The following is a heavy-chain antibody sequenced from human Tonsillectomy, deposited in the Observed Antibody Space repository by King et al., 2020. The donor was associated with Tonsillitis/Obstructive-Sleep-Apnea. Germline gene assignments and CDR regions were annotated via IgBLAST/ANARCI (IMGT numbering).Heavy chain of an antibody. CDR1: GFTFSSYA. V-gene: IGHV3-23*04. D-gene: IGHD2-2*01. CDR3: AKAGDIGVVPAATIDY. Sequence: VQLVESGGGLVQPGGSLRLSCAASGFTFSSYAMSWVRQAPGKGLEWVSAISGSGGSTYYADSVKGRFTISRDNSKNTLYLQMNSLRAEDTAVYCCAKAGDIGVVPAATIDYWGQGTLVTVSS. J-gene: IGHJ4*02. CDR2: ISGSGGST.